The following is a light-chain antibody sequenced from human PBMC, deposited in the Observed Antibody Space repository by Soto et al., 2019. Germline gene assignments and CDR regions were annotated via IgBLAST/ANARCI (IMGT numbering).Light chain of an antibody. CDR1: QSVSSY. CDR2: DAS. J-gene: IGKJ3*01. Sequence: EIVLTQSPATLSLSPGERATLSCRASQSVSSYLAWYQQKPGQAPRLLIYDASNRATGIPARFSGSGSGTDFPLTIRSLEPEDFAVYYCQQYGSPPFTLGPGTTVDIK. CDR3: QQYGSPPFT. V-gene: IGKV3-11*01.